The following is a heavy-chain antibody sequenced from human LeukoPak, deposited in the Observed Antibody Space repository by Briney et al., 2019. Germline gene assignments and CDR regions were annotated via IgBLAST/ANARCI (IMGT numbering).Heavy chain of an antibody. CDR3: ARGGVMIVTPLYYYYGLDL. V-gene: IGHV3-7*01. CDR2: IKQDGSEK. CDR1: GFTFSSYW. Sequence: GGSLRLSCAASGFTFSSYWMSWVRQAPGKGLEWVANIKQDGSEKYYVDSVKGRFTISRDNAKNSQSLQMNSLRGEDTAVYYCARGGVMIVTPLYYYYGLDLWGQGTTVTVYS. J-gene: IGHJ6*02. D-gene: IGHD3-22*01.